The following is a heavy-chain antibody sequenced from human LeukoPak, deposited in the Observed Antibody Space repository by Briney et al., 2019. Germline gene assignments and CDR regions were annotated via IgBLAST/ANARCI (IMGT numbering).Heavy chain of an antibody. D-gene: IGHD3-10*01. J-gene: IGHJ6*02. V-gene: IGHV3-21*04. Sequence: PGGSLRPSCAASGFTFSSYAMHWVRQAPGKGLEWVSFISSSSSYANYADSVKGRFTISRDNAKNSLFLQMNSLRAEDTAVYYCARDYYGSGSSYTYYYYGMDVWGQGTTVTVSS. CDR1: GFTFSSYA. CDR2: ISSSSSYA. CDR3: ARDYYGSGSSYTYYYYGMDV.